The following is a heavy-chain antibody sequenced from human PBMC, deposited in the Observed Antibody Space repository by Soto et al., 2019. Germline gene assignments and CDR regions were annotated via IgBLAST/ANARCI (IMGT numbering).Heavy chain of an antibody. CDR2: ISASGVNT. J-gene: IGHJ4*02. CDR3: AKELDYSNYHRTFFDS. Sequence: EVQLLEAGGDLAQPGGSLRLSCVASGFSFSSYAINWVRQAPGKGLEWVSRISASGVNTVYADSVKGRFTISRDNSNNSLYLQMDSLRAEDTAIYYCAKELDYSNYHRTFFDSWGRGTLVTVSS. CDR1: GFSFSSYA. D-gene: IGHD4-4*01. V-gene: IGHV3-23*01.